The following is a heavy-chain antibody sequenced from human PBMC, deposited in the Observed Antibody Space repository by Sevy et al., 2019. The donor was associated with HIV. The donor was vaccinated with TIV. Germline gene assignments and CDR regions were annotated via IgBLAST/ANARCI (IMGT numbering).Heavy chain of an antibody. CDR2: ISGSGGST. CDR3: AKDTDSSSWSMGYYFDY. V-gene: IGHV3-23*01. J-gene: IGHJ4*02. Sequence: GGSLRLSCAASGFTFSSYAMSWVRQAPGKGLEWVSAISGSGGSTYYADSVKGRFTISRGNSKNTLYLQMNSLRAEDTAVYYCAKDTDSSSWSMGYYFDYWGQGTLVTVSS. CDR1: GFTFSSYA. D-gene: IGHD6-13*01.